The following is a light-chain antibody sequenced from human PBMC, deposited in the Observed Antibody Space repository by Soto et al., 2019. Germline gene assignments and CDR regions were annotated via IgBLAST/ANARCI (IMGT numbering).Light chain of an antibody. CDR1: QGIASS. Sequence: DIHLTQSPSFLSASVGDRVTITCRASQGIASSLAWYQQKAGKAPKLLIYAASTLESGVPSRFSGSGSGTEFTLTISSLQPEAFAIYYCQQFNSYPLTFGGGTKVEIK. V-gene: IGKV1-9*01. CDR2: AAS. J-gene: IGKJ4*01. CDR3: QQFNSYPLT.